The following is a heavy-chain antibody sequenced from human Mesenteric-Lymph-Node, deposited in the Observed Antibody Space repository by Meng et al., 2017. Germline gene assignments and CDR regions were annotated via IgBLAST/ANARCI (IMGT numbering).Heavy chain of an antibody. D-gene: IGHD6-19*01. J-gene: IGHJ4*02. V-gene: IGHV3-23*01. CDR1: GFTFTTYA. Sequence: GESLKISCAASGFTFTTYAMTWVRQAPGKGLEWVSTIISTGGSTYYADSVKGRFTVSRDNSKNTLYLQMNSLRAEDTAVYYCAKEGEFSGWSRDFDYWGQGTLVTVSS. CDR2: IISTGGST. CDR3: AKEGEFSGWSRDFDY.